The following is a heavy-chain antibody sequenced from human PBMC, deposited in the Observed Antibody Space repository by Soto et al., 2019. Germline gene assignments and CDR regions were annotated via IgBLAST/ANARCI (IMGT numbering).Heavy chain of an antibody. CDR2: ISGSGGST. D-gene: IGHD6-19*01. CDR1: GFTFSSYA. Sequence: GGSLRLSCAASGFTFSSYAMSWVRQAPGKGLEWVSAISGSGGSTYYADSVKGRFTISRDNSKNTLYLQMNSLRAEDTAVYYCAKDAIAVSGLYYYGMDVWGQGTTVTVSS. CDR3: AKDAIAVSGLYYYGMDV. V-gene: IGHV3-23*01. J-gene: IGHJ6*02.